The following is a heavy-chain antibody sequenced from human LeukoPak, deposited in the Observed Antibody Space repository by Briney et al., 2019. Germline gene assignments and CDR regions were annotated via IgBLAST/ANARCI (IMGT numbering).Heavy chain of an antibody. CDR2: IKSKTDGGTT. CDR3: TTEVVALVPPLDY. CDR1: RITFSNAW. D-gene: IGHD2-15*01. Sequence: PGGSLRLSCAASRITFSNAWISWVRQARGKGLEWVGHIKSKTDGGTTDYAAPVKGRFTISRDDSKNTLYLQMNSLKNEDTAVYYCTTEVVALVPPLDYWGQGTLVTVSS. V-gene: IGHV3-15*01. J-gene: IGHJ4*02.